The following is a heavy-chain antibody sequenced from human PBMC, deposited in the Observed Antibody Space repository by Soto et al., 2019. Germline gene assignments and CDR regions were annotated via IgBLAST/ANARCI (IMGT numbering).Heavy chain of an antibody. J-gene: IGHJ6*02. CDR1: GGSISSDNFF. V-gene: IGHV4-30-4*01. D-gene: IGHD2-2*02. CDR2: IYYRGST. CDR3: ARVAIACPSSSCYNHYYYSLDV. Sequence: SETLSLTCTVSGGSISSDNFFWSWIRQPPGEGLEWIGYIYYRGSTYYNPSLESRLTLLVDTSKNQFSLKLRSVTAADTAVYYCARVAIACPSSSCYNHYYYSLDVWGQGTTVTVSS.